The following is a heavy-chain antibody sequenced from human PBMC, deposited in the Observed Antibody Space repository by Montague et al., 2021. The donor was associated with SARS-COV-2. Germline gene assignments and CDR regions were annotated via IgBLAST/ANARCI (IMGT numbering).Heavy chain of an antibody. Sequence: SETLSLTCAVSDGSISSPNWWNWVRQPPGKGLEWIGEIYYAGNTNYNPSLKSRVTIFIDKSKNHSSLQLSSVTAADTAVNYCARGGTYHYDMDVWGQGTTVAVSS. J-gene: IGHJ6*02. D-gene: IGHD3-16*01. CDR1: DGSISSPNW. CDR3: ARGGTYHYDMDV. CDR2: IYYAGNT. V-gene: IGHV4-4*02.